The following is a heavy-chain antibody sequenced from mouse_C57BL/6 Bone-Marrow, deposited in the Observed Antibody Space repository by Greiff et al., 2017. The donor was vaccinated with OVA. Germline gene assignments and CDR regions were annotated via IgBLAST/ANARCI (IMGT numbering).Heavy chain of an antibody. Sequence: VMLVESGAELVRPGTSVKVSCKASGYAFTNYLIEWVKQRPGQGLEWIGVINPGSGGTNYNEKFKGKATLTADKSSSTAYMQLSSLTSEDTAIYYCAAYGNYPYWYFDVWGTGTTVTVSS. CDR1: GYAFTNYL. CDR3: AAYGNYPYWYFDV. D-gene: IGHD2-1*01. V-gene: IGHV1-54*01. CDR2: INPGSGGT. J-gene: IGHJ1*03.